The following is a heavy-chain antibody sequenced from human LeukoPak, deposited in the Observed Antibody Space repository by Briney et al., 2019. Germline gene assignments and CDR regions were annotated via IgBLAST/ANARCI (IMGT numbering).Heavy chain of an antibody. Sequence: PGGSLRLSCAASGPTFSSYSMNWVRQAPGKGLEWVSSISSSSSYIHYADSVKGRFTISRDNAKNSLYLQMNSLRAEETAVYYCARVARSRHFDYWGQGTLVTVSS. CDR1: GPTFSSYS. J-gene: IGHJ4*02. D-gene: IGHD6-13*01. V-gene: IGHV3-21*01. CDR2: ISSSSSYI. CDR3: ARVARSRHFDY.